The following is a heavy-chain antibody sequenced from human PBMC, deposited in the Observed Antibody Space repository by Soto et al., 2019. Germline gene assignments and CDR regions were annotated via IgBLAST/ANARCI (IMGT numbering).Heavy chain of an antibody. Sequence: EVQLVESGGGLVQPGGSLRLSCAASGFTFSSYSMNWVRQAPGQGLEWVSYISSSSNTIYYADYVKGRFNISRDNAKNSLYLHMNSLRAEDTAVYHCAIENPTRGGGAFDIWGQGTMVTVSS. D-gene: IGHD3-16*01. J-gene: IGHJ3*02. V-gene: IGHV3-48*01. CDR1: GFTFSSYS. CDR2: ISSSSNTI. CDR3: AIENPTRGGGAFDI.